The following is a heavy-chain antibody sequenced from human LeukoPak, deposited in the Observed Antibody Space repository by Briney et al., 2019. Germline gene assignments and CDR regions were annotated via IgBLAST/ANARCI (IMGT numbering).Heavy chain of an antibody. Sequence: GASVKVSCKASGYTFTGYYMHWVRQAPGHGLEWMGWINPNSGGTNYSQKFQGRVTMTRDTSISTAYMELSRLRSDDTAVYYCARDAGYSSGWYPQTRGGFDYWGQGTLVTVSS. V-gene: IGHV1-2*02. CDR2: INPNSGGT. CDR3: ARDAGYSSGWYPQTRGGFDY. J-gene: IGHJ4*02. CDR1: GYTFTGYY. D-gene: IGHD6-19*01.